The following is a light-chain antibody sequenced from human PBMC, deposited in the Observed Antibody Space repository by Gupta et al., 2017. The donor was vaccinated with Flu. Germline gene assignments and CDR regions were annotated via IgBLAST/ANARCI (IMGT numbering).Light chain of an antibody. CDR3: QQFVNSRYT. CDR2: DTS. V-gene: IGKV3-20*01. CDR1: QSVSSSY. Sequence: EIVLTQSPGTLSLSSGERATLSCRASQSVSSSYLAWYQQKPGQAPRLLIYDTSSRATGIPDRFSGSGSGTDFTLTISRLEPEDFAVYYCQQFVNSRYTFGQGTKLEIK. J-gene: IGKJ2*01.